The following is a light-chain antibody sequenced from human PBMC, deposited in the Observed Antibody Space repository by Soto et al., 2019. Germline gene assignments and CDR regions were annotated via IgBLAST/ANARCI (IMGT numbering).Light chain of an antibody. CDR3: QLYGASLVT. J-gene: IGKJ2*01. CDR2: GAS. Sequence: EIVLTQSPGTLSLSPGERAALSCRASQSISSSFLAWYQHKPGQAPRLLIHGASSRATGIPERFSGSGSGTDFTLTISRLDPQDFAVYYCQLYGASLVTFGQGTKVEI. CDR1: QSISSSF. V-gene: IGKV3-20*01.